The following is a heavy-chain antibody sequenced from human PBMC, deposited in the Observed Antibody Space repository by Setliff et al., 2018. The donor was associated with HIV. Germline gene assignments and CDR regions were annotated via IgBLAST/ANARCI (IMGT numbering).Heavy chain of an antibody. CDR3: ARDALIVVVPAAIGFDP. CDR1: GFTFSSYE. CDR2: ISSSGSTI. Sequence: GGSLRLSCAASGFTFSSYEMIWVRQAPGKGLEWVSYISSSGSTIYYAESVKGRFTISRGNAKNSLYLQMNSLRADDTAVYYCARDALIVVVPAAIGFDPWGQGTLVTVSS. V-gene: IGHV3-48*03. J-gene: IGHJ5*02. D-gene: IGHD2-2*02.